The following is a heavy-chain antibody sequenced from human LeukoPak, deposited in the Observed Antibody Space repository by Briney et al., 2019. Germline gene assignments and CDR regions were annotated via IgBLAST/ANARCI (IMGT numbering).Heavy chain of an antibody. D-gene: IGHD2-2*01. Sequence: SVKVSCKASGGTFSSYAISWVRQAPGQGLEWMGGIIPIFGTANYAQKFQGRVTITADESTSTAYMELSSLRSEDTAVYYCARDPGPVVTQAYYYYGMDVWGQGTTVTVSS. J-gene: IGHJ6*02. CDR3: ARDPGPVVTQAYYYYGMDV. V-gene: IGHV1-69*01. CDR2: IIPIFGTA. CDR1: GGTFSSYA.